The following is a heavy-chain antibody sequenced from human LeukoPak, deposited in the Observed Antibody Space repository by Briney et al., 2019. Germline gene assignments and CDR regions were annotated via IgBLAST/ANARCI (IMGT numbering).Heavy chain of an antibody. J-gene: IGHJ4*02. Sequence: SETLSLTCSVSGATISSGSYYWGWIRQPPGKGLEWIGSIYYSGSTYYNPSLKSRVTISMDKSKNQLSLKLNFVTAADTAVYYCARDRGGYTYSHDYWGQGTLVTVSS. D-gene: IGHD5-18*01. CDR1: GATISSGSYY. CDR2: IYYSGST. CDR3: ARDRGGYTYSHDY. V-gene: IGHV4-39*07.